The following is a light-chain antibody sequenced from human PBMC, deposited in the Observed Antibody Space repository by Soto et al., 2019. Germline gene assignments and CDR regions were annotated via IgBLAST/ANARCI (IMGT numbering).Light chain of an antibody. V-gene: IGKV4-1*01. Sequence: DIVMTQSPDSLAVSLGERATINCKSSQSVLCSSNSKSCLAWYQQKPGQPPKLLIYWASTRESGVPDRFSGSDSGTDFTLTISSLQAEDVAVYYCQQYYTTPVTFGQGTKVEIK. CDR1: QSVLCSSNSKSC. CDR3: QQYYTTPVT. J-gene: IGKJ1*01. CDR2: WAS.